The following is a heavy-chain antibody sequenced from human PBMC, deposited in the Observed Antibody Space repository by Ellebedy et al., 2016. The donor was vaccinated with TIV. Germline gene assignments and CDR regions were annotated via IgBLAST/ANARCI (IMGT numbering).Heavy chain of an antibody. Sequence: GGSLRLXCAASGFTFSSYAMSWVRQAPGKGLEWVALISYDGNDKYYADSVKGRFTISRDNSENTLYLQMNGLRADDTAVYYCAKARGSSVIDYNYYGMDVWGQGTTVTVSS. J-gene: IGHJ6*02. CDR2: ISYDGNDK. V-gene: IGHV3-30*04. CDR3: AKARGSSVIDYNYYGMDV. CDR1: GFTFSSYA. D-gene: IGHD2-21*01.